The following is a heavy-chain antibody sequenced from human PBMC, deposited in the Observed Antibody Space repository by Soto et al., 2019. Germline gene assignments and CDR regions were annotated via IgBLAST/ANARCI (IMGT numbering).Heavy chain of an antibody. CDR1: GYIFTNFG. J-gene: IGHJ6*02. Sequence: QVQLKQSGPEVRKPGASVRVSCKASGYIFTNFGISWVRQAPGQGLEWMGWISGYNDNTHYAQKLQGRVSITTDTSTGTAYMDLRSLRSDDTAIYYCVRDSSSWSYYYYGMDVWGQGTTVTVSS. CDR2: ISGYNDNT. D-gene: IGHD6-13*01. CDR3: VRDSSSWSYYYYGMDV. V-gene: IGHV1-18*01.